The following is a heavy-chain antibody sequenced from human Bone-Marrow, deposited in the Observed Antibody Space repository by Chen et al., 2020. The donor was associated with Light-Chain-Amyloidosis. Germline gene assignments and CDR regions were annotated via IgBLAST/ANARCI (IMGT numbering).Heavy chain of an antibody. Sequence: QVQLVQSGAEVKEPWASVALSCKTPGYLFIGFYIHWIRQAPGEGLQWMGRIKPSSGATNYAQQFQGRITLSRDTSVNTAYMELHNLTSDATAVYFCAREGGVAAPLDHWGQGTLVTVSA. D-gene: IGHD6-13*01. V-gene: IGHV1-2*06. J-gene: IGHJ4*02. CDR3: AREGGVAAPLDH. CDR2: IKPSSGAT. CDR1: GYLFIGFY.